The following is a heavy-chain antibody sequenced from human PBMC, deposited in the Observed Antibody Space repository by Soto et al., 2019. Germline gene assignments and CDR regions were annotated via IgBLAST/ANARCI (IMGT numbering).Heavy chain of an antibody. CDR1: GGTFGTYA. Sequence: QVQLVQSGAEVKKPGSSVKVSCKASGGTFGTYAISWVRQAPGQGLEWMGGIIPIFGAPNYAQKFQGTVMITADESTRTAYMELSSLRSEDTAVYYCARARYSSTWNPSYYYGLDVWGHGTTVTVSS. CDR3: ARARYSSTWNPSYYYGLDV. J-gene: IGHJ6*02. CDR2: IIPIFGAP. V-gene: IGHV1-69*01. D-gene: IGHD6-13*01.